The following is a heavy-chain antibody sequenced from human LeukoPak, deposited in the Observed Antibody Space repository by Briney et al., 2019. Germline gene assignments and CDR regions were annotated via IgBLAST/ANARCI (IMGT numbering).Heavy chain of an antibody. D-gene: IGHD1-26*01. J-gene: IGHJ4*02. Sequence: SETLSLTCTVSGGSISSSSHYWGWIRQPPGTGLEWIGSISNSGSTYYNPSLKSRVTISVDTSNNQFSLKLSSVTAADTAVYYCATTTIRLGYWGQGTLVTVSS. CDR1: GGSISSSSHY. CDR3: ATTTIRLGY. V-gene: IGHV4-39*07. CDR2: ISNSGST.